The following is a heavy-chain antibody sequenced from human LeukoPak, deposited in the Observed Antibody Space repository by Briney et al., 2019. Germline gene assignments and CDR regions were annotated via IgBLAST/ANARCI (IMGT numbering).Heavy chain of an antibody. CDR3: ASERVSHPQGFDH. D-gene: IGHD5/OR15-5a*01. CDR1: GFTFSSYE. V-gene: IGHV3-48*03. CDR2: ISSGGSAI. J-gene: IGHJ4*02. Sequence: GGSLRLSCAAYGFTFSSYEMHWVRQAPGKGLEWVSYISSGGSAIYYADSVKGRFTISRDNAKNSLYLQMNSLRAEDTAVYYCASERVSHPQGFDHWGQGTLVTVSS.